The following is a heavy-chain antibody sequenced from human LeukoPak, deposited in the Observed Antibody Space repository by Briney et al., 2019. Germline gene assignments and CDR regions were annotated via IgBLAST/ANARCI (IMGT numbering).Heavy chain of an antibody. CDR1: GGSISSSSYY. Sequence: SETLSLTCTVSGGSISSSSYYWGWIRQPPGKGLEWIGSIYYSGSTYYNPSLKSRVTISVDTSKNQFSLKLSSVTAADMAVYYCARRAYGSGSYNMYNWFDPWGQGTLVTVSS. D-gene: IGHD3-10*01. CDR3: ARRAYGSGSYNMYNWFDP. J-gene: IGHJ5*02. CDR2: IYYSGST. V-gene: IGHV4-39*01.